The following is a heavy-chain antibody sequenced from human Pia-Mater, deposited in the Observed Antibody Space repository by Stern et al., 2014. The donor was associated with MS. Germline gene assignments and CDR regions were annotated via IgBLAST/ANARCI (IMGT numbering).Heavy chain of an antibody. V-gene: IGHV3-53*01. J-gene: IGHJ3*01. Sequence: EVQLVESGGGLIQPGGSLRLSCAAPGFIVSKNYMSWVRQAPGTGLEWVSLXYTDGSTYYAGSVKGRFTISRDSSKNKLFLQMNSLRAEDTAMYYCARAIFGVNTAAMAPDAFDSWGQGTMVTVSS. CDR2: XYTDGST. D-gene: IGHD3-3*01. CDR3: ARAIFGVNTAAMAPDAFDS. CDR1: GFIVSKNY.